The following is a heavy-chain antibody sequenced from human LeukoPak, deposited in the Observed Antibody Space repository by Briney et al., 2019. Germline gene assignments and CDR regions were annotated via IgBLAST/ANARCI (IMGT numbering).Heavy chain of an antibody. Sequence: SQTLSLTCVISGDSISSKSAAWNWVRQSPSRGLEWLGRTYYRSKWYYDYAVSVKSRIIVNSDTSRNQLSLQLNSVTPEDTAVYYCARAQGDSCGYWDYWGQGSPVTVSS. D-gene: IGHD3-22*01. CDR3: ARAQGDSCGYWDY. J-gene: IGHJ4*02. CDR2: TYYRSKWYY. V-gene: IGHV6-1*01. CDR1: GDSISSKSAA.